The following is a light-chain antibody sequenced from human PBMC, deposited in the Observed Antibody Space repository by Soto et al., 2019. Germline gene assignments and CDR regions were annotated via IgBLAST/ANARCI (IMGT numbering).Light chain of an antibody. CDR1: QAIGKN. CDR2: ASS. J-gene: IGKJ4*01. V-gene: IGKV1-16*01. CDR3: QQHESAPLT. Sequence: DIRMTQSPTSLSASVGDRVTITCRASQAIGKNLAWFQQRPGKAPKSLIFASSNLRSGVPSRFSGSRAGTDFTLTISSLQPEDFGTYYCQQHESAPLTFGEGTKVEIK.